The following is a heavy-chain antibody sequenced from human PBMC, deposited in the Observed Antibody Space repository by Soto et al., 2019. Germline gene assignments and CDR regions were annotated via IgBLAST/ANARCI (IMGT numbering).Heavy chain of an antibody. Sequence: QVQLVESGGGLVKPGGSLRLSCAASGFTFSDYYMSWIRQAPGKGLEWVSYISSSGSTIYYADPVKGRFTISRDNANNSLYLQMNSLRAEDTAVYYCARLDGNSYDSSGYYYYYYGMDVWGQGTTVTVSS. CDR2: ISSSGSTI. J-gene: IGHJ6*02. CDR3: ARLDGNSYDSSGYYYYYYGMDV. CDR1: GFTFSDYY. V-gene: IGHV3-11*01. D-gene: IGHD3-22*01.